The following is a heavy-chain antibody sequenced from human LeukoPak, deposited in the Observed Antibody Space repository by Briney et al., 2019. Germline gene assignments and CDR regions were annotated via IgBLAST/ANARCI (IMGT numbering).Heavy chain of an antibody. CDR1: GFNFSSYS. J-gene: IGHJ4*02. Sequence: GGSLRLSCAGSGFNFSSYSMSWVRQAPWKGLEFVSSISSSSSFIYYADSVKGRFTISRDNAKKSLYLQMNSLRAEDTAVYYCARKSSGYYYTVDYWGQGTLVTVSS. D-gene: IGHD3-22*01. V-gene: IGHV3-21*01. CDR3: ARKSSGYYYTVDY. CDR2: ISSSSSFI.